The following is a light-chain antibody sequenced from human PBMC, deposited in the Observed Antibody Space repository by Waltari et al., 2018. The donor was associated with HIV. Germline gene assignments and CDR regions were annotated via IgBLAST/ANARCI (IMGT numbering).Light chain of an antibody. CDR2: YVS. V-gene: IGLV2-11*01. Sequence: QSALTQPRSVSGSPGPSVTIPCRGSSTDIGDYNYVSWYQQPPGQVPNLVIFYVSKRPAGVPDRFSGSKSVNTASLTISGLQAEDEADYYCCSYAGTYTWVFGGGTRLTVL. J-gene: IGLJ2*01. CDR1: STDIGDYNY. CDR3: CSYAGTYTWV.